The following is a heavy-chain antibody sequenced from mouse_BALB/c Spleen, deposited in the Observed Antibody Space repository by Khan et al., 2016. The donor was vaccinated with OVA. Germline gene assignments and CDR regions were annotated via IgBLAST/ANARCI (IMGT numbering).Heavy chain of an antibody. Sequence: QVQLKESGPSLVQPSQSLSITCTVSGFSLTNYGVHWVRQSPGKGLEWLGVIWRGGSTDYSAAFMSRLSITKDNSKSQVFFKMNSLQADDTAIYXCARNDYSRYFDVWGAGTTVTVSS. V-gene: IGHV2-5-1*01. CDR2: IWRGGST. CDR1: GFSLTNYG. CDR3: ARNDYSRYFDV. D-gene: IGHD2-12*01. J-gene: IGHJ1*01.